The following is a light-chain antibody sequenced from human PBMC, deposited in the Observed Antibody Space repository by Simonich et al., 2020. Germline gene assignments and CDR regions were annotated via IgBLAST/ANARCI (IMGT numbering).Light chain of an antibody. Sequence: QSALTQPASVSGSPGQSITISCTGTSSDVGGYNYVSWYQQHPGKAPKLMIYAVSKLPSGVSNRFSGSKSGNTASLTISGLQAEDEADYYCSSYTSSSTLVFGGGTKLTVL. J-gene: IGLJ2*01. V-gene: IGLV2-14*01. CDR2: AVS. CDR1: SSDVGGYNY. CDR3: SSYTSSSTLV.